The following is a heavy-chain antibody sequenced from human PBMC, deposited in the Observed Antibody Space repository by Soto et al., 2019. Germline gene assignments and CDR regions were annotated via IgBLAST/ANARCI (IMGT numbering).Heavy chain of an antibody. D-gene: IGHD3-3*01. CDR1: RFSFSYYE. CDR2: IDSSGKTI. Sequence: SGGSLRLSCAASRFSFSYYEMNWVRQAPGKGLEWISYIDSSGKTIYYADSVKGRFTISRDNAKNSLYLQMNSLRAEDTAVYYCAVVNTIFPWGQGTLVTVSS. V-gene: IGHV3-48*03. CDR3: AVVNTIFP. J-gene: IGHJ5*02.